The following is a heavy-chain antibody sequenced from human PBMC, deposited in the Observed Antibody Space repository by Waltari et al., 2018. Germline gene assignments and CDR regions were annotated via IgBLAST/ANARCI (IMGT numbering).Heavy chain of an antibody. CDR2: INTKTVKS. V-gene: IGHV7-4-1*02. J-gene: IGHJ4*02. CDR3: ARWRPPDYGLDN. D-gene: IGHD4-17*01. CDR1: GYTVTAYS. Sequence: QVQLVQSGSELKKPGTSVKISCKASGYTVTAYSLNWVLQASGQGFEWIARINTKTVKSTYAPDFTGRFVVSLDTSVSTAYLEIISLKAEDTAVYYCARWRPPDYGLDNWGQGTLVTVSA.